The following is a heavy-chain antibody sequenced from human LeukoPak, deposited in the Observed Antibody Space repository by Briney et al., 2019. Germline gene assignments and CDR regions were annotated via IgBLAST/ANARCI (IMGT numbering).Heavy chain of an antibody. D-gene: IGHD2-15*01. V-gene: IGHV4-34*01. CDR1: GGSFSGYY. CDR3: ARHRCSGGSCYFPSWFDP. J-gene: IGHJ5*02. CDR2: INHSGST. Sequence: ASETLSLTCAVYGGSFSGYYWSWIRQPPGKGLEWIGEINHSGSTNYNPSLKSRVTISVDTSKNQFSLKLSSVTAADTAVYYCARHRCSGGSCYFPSWFDPWGQGTLVTVSS.